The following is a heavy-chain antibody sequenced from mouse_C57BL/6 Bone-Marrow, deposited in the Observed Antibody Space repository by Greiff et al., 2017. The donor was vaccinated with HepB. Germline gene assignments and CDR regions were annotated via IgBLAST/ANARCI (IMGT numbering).Heavy chain of an antibody. CDR3: ARSGAYYYGNGY. J-gene: IGHJ2*01. D-gene: IGHD1-1*01. Sequence: VQVVESGAELARPGASVKLSCKASGYTFTSYGISWVKQRTGQGLEWIGEIYPRSGNTYYNEKFKGKATLTADKSSSTAYMELRSLTSEDSAVYFCARSGAYYYGNGYWGQGTTLTVSS. CDR2: IYPRSGNT. V-gene: IGHV1-81*01. CDR1: GYTFTSYG.